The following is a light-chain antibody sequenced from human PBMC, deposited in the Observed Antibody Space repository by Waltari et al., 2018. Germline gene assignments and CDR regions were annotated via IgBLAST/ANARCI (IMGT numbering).Light chain of an antibody. Sequence: SLSCRANQILSSYLAWYQQKPGQTPRLLIYDASKRATGVPARFSGSGSERDFTLTISSLEPEDFAVYYCQQRSSWPPRYTFGQGTKLEIK. J-gene: IGKJ2*01. CDR2: DAS. CDR1: QILSSY. V-gene: IGKV3-11*02. CDR3: QQRSSWPPRYT.